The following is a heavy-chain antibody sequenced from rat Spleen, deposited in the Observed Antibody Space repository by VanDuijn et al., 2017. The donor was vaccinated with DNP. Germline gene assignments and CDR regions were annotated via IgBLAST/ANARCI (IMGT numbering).Heavy chain of an antibody. V-gene: IGHV5-31*01. CDR1: GFTFNNYW. J-gene: IGHJ1*01. D-gene: IGHD3-1*01. Sequence: EVQLVESGGGLVQPGRSLKLSCAASGFTFNNYWMAWVRQVPGKGLEWIASITGGRGTTSYPDSVKGRFTISRDDAKNTLYLQMNSLRSEDTATYYCARGSTSIYWYFDFWGPGTMVTVSS. CDR2: ITGGRGTT. CDR3: ARGSTSIYWYFDF.